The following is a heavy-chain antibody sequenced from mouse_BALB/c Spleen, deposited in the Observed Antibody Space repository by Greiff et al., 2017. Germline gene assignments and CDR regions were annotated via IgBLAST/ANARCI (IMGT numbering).Heavy chain of an antibody. CDR2: IDPENGNT. V-gene: IGHV14-1*02. CDR1: GFNIKDYY. J-gene: IGHJ3*01. Sequence: EVQLQQSGAELVRSGASVKLSCTASGFNIKDYYMHWVKQRPEQGLEWIGWIDPENGNTIYDPKFQGKASITADTSSNTAYLQLSSLTSEDTAVYYCARDYGNYGFAYWGQGTLVTVSA. D-gene: IGHD2-1*01. CDR3: ARDYGNYGFAY.